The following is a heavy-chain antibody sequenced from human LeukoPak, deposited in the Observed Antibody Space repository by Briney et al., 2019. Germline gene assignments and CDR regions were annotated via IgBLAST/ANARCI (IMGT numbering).Heavy chain of an antibody. CDR3: AAENGNFWIGYHYFED. CDR1: GGSLGSSSYY. J-gene: IGHJ4*02. D-gene: IGHD3-3*01. Sequence: SETLSLTCTVSGGSLGSSSYYWGWIRQPPGKDLEWIGTIYFDGNSFCNPSLKSRVTISIDMSKNQFSLKLSSVTAADTAIYYCAAENGNFWIGYHYFEDWGQGTLVSVSS. CDR2: IYFDGNS. V-gene: IGHV4-39*01.